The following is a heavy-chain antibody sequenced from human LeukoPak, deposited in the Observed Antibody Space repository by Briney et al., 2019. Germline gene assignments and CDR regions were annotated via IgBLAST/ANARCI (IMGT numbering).Heavy chain of an antibody. V-gene: IGHV4-59*01. CDR1: GGSISSYY. Sequence: SETLSLTCTVSGGSISSYYWSWIRQPPGKGLKWIGYIYYSGSTNYNPSLKSRVTISVDTSKSQLSLKLTSVTAADTAVYYCARGLTYYFDSSGYYVTDAFDIWGQGTMVTVSS. CDR3: ARGLTYYFDSSGYYVTDAFDI. D-gene: IGHD3-22*01. J-gene: IGHJ3*02. CDR2: IYYSGST.